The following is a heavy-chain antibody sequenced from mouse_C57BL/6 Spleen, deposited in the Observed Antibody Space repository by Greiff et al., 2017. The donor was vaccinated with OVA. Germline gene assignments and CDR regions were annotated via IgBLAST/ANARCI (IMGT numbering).Heavy chain of an antibody. D-gene: IGHD4-1*02. CDR3: ARSNWDGFDY. CDR2: INPNNGGT. Sequence: EVQLQQSGPELVKPGASVKISCKASGYTFTDYYMNWVKQSHGKSLEWIGEINPNNGGTSYNQKFKGKATLTVDKSSSTAYMELRSLTSEDSAVYYCARSNWDGFDYWGQGTTLTVSS. V-gene: IGHV1-26*01. J-gene: IGHJ2*01. CDR1: GYTFTDYY.